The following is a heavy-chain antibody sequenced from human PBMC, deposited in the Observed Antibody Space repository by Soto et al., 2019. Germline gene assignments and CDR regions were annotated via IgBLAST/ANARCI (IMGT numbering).Heavy chain of an antibody. J-gene: IGHJ5*02. CDR1: GYTLTELS. V-gene: IGHV1-24*01. CDR2: FDPEDGET. D-gene: IGHD3-3*01. Sequence: VASVKVSCKVSGYTLTELSMHWVRQAPGKGLEWMGGFDPEDGETIYAQKFQGRVTMTEDTSTDTAYMELSSPRSEDTAVYYCAPYLVYDFWSGSSRWFDPWGQGTLVTVSS. CDR3: APYLVYDFWSGSSRWFDP.